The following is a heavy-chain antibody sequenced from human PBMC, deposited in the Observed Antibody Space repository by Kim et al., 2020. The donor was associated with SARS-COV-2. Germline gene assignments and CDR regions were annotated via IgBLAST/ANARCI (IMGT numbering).Heavy chain of an antibody. D-gene: IGHD3-10*01. J-gene: IGHJ4*02. Sequence: IDYSQSARGRFTISRDNSKKILYLQMNGVKAEDTCIYYCAKDAFGSIDHWGQGTLVAVSS. CDR3: AKDAFGSIDH. CDR2: I. V-gene: IGHV3-30-3*02.